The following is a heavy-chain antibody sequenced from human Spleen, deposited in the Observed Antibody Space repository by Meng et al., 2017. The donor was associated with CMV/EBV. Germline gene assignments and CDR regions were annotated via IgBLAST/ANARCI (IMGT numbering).Heavy chain of an antibody. CDR1: GFAFNTYA. J-gene: IGHJ4*02. CDR3: ARYLDY. V-gene: IGHV3-21*01. CDR2: IYSGGSAT. Sequence: GESLKISCAASGFAFNTYAMSWVRQAPGKGLEWVSVIYSGGSATYYADSVKGRFTISRDNAKNSLYLQMNSLRAEDTAVYYCARYLDYWGQGTLVTVSS.